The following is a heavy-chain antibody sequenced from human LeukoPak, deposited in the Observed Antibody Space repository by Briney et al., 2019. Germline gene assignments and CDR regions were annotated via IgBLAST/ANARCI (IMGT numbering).Heavy chain of an antibody. CDR1: GDSVSSNSAA. CDR3: ARSPQISGVRGVIMYDYYYGMDV. V-gene: IGHV6-1*01. CDR2: TYYRSKWYN. J-gene: IGHJ6*02. Sequence: SQTLSLTCAISGDSVSSNSAAWNWIRQSPSRGLEWLGRTYYRSKWYNDYAVSVKSRITINPDTSKNQFSLQLNSVTPEDTAVYYCARSPQISGVRGVIMYDYYYGMDVWGQGTTVTVSS. D-gene: IGHD3-10*01.